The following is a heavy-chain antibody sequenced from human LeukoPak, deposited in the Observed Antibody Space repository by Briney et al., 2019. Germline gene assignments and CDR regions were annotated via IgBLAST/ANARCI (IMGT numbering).Heavy chain of an antibody. V-gene: IGHV4-34*01. D-gene: IGHD3-3*01. Sequence: SETLSLTCAVYGGSFSGYYWSWIRQPPGKGLEWIGEINHSGSTNYNPSLKSRVTISVDTSKNQFSLKLSSVTAADTAVYYCARERFWSGYPPLDYWGQGTLVTVTS. CDR1: GGSFSGYY. CDR2: INHSGST. CDR3: ARERFWSGYPPLDY. J-gene: IGHJ4*02.